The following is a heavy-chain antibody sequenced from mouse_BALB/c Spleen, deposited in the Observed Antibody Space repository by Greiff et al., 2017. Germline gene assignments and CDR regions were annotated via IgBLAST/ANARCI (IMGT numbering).Heavy chain of an antibody. Sequence: EVMLVESGGDLVKPGGSLKLSCAASGFTFSSYGMSWVRQTPDKRLEWVAAISSGGSYTYYPDSVKGRFTISRDNAKNTLYLQMSSLKSEDTAMYYCARRENYYGSTPFSAMDYWGQGTSVTVSS. CDR2: ISSGGSYT. CDR3: ARRENYYGSTPFSAMDY. J-gene: IGHJ4*01. CDR1: GFTFSSYG. D-gene: IGHD1-1*01. V-gene: IGHV5-6*02.